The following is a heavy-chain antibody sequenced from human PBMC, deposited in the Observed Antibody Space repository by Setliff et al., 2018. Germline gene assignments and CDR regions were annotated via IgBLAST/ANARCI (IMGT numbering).Heavy chain of an antibody. CDR2: ISGSGGST. J-gene: IGHJ6*02. CDR1: GFTFSSYS. V-gene: IGHV3-23*01. D-gene: IGHD5-18*01. CDR3: ARDSSRIQDTYYYYFGMDV. Sequence: GGSLRLSCAASGFTFSSYSMNWVRQAPGKGLEWVSAISGSGGSTYYPDSVKGRFTISRDNAKNSLYLQMNSLRAEDTGVYYCARDSSRIQDTYYYYFGMDVWGQGTLVTVSS.